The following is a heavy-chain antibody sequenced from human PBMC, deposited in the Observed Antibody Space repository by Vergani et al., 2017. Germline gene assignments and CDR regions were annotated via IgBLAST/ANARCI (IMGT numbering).Heavy chain of an antibody. Sequence: QVQLVQSGAEVKKPGASVKVSCKASGGTFSSYALNWVRQAPGQGLEWMGSIIPSLATTIYAQKFQGRVMITADDSTSTAYMELSSLKSEDTAVFYCARATCSGGSCYRGFEYWGQGSLITVSS. CDR1: GGTFSSYA. D-gene: IGHD2-15*01. CDR3: ARATCSGGSCYRGFEY. CDR2: IIPSLATT. V-gene: IGHV1-69*11. J-gene: IGHJ4*02.